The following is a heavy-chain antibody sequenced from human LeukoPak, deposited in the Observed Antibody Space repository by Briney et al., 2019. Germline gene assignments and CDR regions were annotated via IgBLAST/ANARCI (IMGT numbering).Heavy chain of an antibody. J-gene: IGHJ4*02. D-gene: IGHD6-19*01. Sequence: GGSLRLSCAASGITFSSYWMHWVRQAPGKGLVWVSRINTDGSTTSYADSVKGRFTNSRDNAKNTLSLQMNSLRDEDTAVYYCARASSGWYDYWGQGTLVTVSS. CDR1: GITFSSYW. V-gene: IGHV3-74*01. CDR3: ARASSGWYDY. CDR2: INTDGSTT.